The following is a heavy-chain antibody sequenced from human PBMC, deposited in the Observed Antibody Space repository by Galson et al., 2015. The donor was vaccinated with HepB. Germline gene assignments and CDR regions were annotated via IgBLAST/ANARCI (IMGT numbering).Heavy chain of an antibody. V-gene: IGHV3-30*03. D-gene: IGHD6-13*01. J-gene: IGHJ4*02. CDR3: ARDPGYSSSHIDY. CDR2: ISYDGSNK. Sequence: SLRLSCAASGFTFSSYGMHWVRQAPGKGLEWVAVISYDGSNKYYADSVKGRFTISRDNSKNTLYLQMNSLRAEDTAVYYCARDPGYSSSHIDYWGQGTLVTVSS. CDR1: GFTFSSYG.